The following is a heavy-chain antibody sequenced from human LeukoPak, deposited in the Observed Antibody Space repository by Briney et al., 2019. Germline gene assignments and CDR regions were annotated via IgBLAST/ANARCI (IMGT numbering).Heavy chain of an antibody. J-gene: IGHJ4*02. CDR2: IIPIFGTA. D-gene: IGHD5-18*01. CDR3: ARDLSGYSYGYYFDY. CDR1: GGTFSSYA. V-gene: IGHV1-69*13. Sequence: SVKVSCKASGGTFSSYAISWVRQAPGQGLEWMGGIIPIFGTANYAQKFQGRVTITADESTSTAYMELSSLRSEDTAVYYCARDLSGYSYGYYFDYWGQGTLVTVSS.